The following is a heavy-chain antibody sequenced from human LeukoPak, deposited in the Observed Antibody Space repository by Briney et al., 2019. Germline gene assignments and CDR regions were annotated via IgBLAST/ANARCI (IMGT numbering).Heavy chain of an antibody. Sequence: SETLSLTCAVYGGSFTGYYWNWIRQPPGKGLEWIGEIEHSGSTKYNPSLRSRVTISADTSKNQFSLKMSSVTAADTAVYYCARTSGDWLSWAWIGVDVWGKGTTVTVSS. D-gene: IGHD3-9*01. V-gene: IGHV4-34*01. CDR1: GGSFTGYY. CDR3: ARTSGDWLSWAWIGVDV. CDR2: IEHSGST. J-gene: IGHJ6*04.